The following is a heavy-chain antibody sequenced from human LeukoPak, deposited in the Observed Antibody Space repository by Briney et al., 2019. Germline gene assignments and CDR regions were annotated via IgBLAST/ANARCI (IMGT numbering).Heavy chain of an antibody. D-gene: IGHD1-14*01. J-gene: IGHJ4*02. CDR1: GFTVITND. CDR2: LYSDGNT. CDR3: ARGVEPLAANTLAY. V-gene: IGHV3-53*01. Sequence: GGSLRLSCAASGFTVITNDMTWVRQAPGKGLEWVSVLYSDGNTKYAESAQGRFTISRDNSKNTLYLEMNSLSPDDTAVYYCARGVEPLAANTLAYWGQGTLVTVSS.